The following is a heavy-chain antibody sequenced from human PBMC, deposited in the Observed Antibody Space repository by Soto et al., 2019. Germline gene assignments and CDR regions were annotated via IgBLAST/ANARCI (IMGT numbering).Heavy chain of an antibody. D-gene: IGHD6-19*01. CDR3: ARDHVAVAGTPFDY. CDR1: GFTFSSYG. Sequence: QVQLVESGGGVVQPGRSLRLSCAASGFTFSSYGMHWVRQAPGKGLEWVAVIWYDGSNKYYADSVKGRFTISRDNSKNTLYLQMNSLSAEDTAVYYCARDHVAVAGTPFDYWGQGTLVTVSS. CDR2: IWYDGSNK. J-gene: IGHJ4*02. V-gene: IGHV3-33*01.